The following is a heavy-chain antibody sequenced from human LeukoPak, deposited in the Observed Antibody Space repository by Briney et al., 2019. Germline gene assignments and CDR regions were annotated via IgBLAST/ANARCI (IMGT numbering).Heavy chain of an antibody. J-gene: IGHJ4*03. CDR3: ARGIMITFGGVIVPGYFDN. Sequence: GGSLGLSCAASGFTFSSYGMHWVRQAPGKGLEWVAVIWYDGSNKYYADSVKGRFTISRDNSKNTLYLQMNSLRAEDTAVYYCARGIMITFGGVIVPGYFDNSGQGTPRTVSS. V-gene: IGHV3-33*01. D-gene: IGHD3-16*02. CDR2: IWYDGSNK. CDR1: GFTFSSYG.